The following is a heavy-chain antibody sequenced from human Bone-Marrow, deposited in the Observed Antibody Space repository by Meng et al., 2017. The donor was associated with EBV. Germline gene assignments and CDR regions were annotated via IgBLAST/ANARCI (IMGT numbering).Heavy chain of an antibody. CDR2: INHSGST. D-gene: IGHD3/OR15-3a*01. Sequence: VQVQQWGAGLLQRSEPLFLAGAVYGASCSGYYWSWIRPPPGKGLEGIGDINHSGSTNYNPSLKSRVTISGDTSKNPFSLKLSSVTAADTAVYYCARGPGLRHPFDYWGQGTLVTVSS. J-gene: IGHJ4*02. CDR3: ARGPGLRHPFDY. V-gene: IGHV4-34*01. CDR1: GASCSGYY.